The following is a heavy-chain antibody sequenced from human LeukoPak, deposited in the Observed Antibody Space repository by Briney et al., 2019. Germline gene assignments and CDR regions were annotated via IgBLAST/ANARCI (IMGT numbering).Heavy chain of an antibody. V-gene: IGHV4-39*01. CDR3: ARLAPSEVGELHPDY. D-gene: IGHD3-10*01. CDR2: IYYSGST. Sequence: KTSETLSLTCTVSGGSISSSSYYWGWIRQPPGKGLEWIGSIYYSGSTYYNPSLKSRVTISVDTSKNQFSLKLSSVTAADTAVYYCARLAPSEVGELHPDYWGQGTLVTVSS. CDR1: GGSISSSSYY. J-gene: IGHJ4*02.